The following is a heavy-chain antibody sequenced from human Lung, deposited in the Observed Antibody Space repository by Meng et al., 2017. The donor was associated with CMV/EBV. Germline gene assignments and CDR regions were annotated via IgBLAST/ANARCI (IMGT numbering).Heavy chain of an antibody. CDR3: ARDGYYDFWSGQYKPSNWFDP. V-gene: IGHV4-59*12. CDR2: IYYSGST. CDR1: GGSISSYY. D-gene: IGHD3-3*01. Sequence: GSLRLXCTVSGGSISSYYWSWIRQPPGKGLEWIGYIYYSGSTNYNPSLKSRVTISVDTSKNQFSLKLNSVTAADTAVYFCARDGYYDFWSGQYKPSNWFDPWGKGTLVTVSS. J-gene: IGHJ5*02.